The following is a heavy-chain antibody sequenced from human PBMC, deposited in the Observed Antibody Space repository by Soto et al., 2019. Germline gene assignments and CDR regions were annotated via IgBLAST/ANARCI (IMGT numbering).Heavy chain of an antibody. V-gene: IGHV4-39*01. J-gene: IGHJ4*02. CDR1: GGSISSSSSY. Sequence: SETRSLTCSVAGGSISSSSSYWDWIRQPPGKGLEWTGSIYYSGSTYYNPSLKSPVTISVDTSKNQFSLKMSSVTAADTAVYYCARLKSRDDYVWGSDRYTYYFDYWGQGTLVTVSS. D-gene: IGHD3-16*02. CDR2: IYYSGST. CDR3: ARLKSRDDYVWGSDRYTYYFDY.